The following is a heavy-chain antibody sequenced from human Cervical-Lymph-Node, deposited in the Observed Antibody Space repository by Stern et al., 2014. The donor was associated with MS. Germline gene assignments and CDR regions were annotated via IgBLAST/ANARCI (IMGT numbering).Heavy chain of an antibody. D-gene: IGHD3-22*01. CDR3: TTVRYDRSAKPDF. J-gene: IGHJ4*02. Sequence: EVHLVESGGGLVKPGGSLRLSCAASGFTFKNAWMSWVRQAPGKGLEWLGRVKDKIDGGTTDYAAPVKGRFTISRDDSKDTLYLELNSLKTEDTAVYYCTTVRYDRSAKPDFWGQGTLVTVSS. CDR1: GFTFKNAW. CDR2: VKDKIDGGTT. V-gene: IGHV3-15*01.